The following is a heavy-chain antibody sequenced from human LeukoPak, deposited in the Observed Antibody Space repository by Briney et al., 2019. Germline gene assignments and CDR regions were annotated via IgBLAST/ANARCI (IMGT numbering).Heavy chain of an antibody. Sequence: ESLSLTCAVYGWSFSGFYWSWIRQPPGKGLEWTVEINHMGSTNYNPSLKRRVTLSVETSKNQLSLKMGSVTAADTGVYYCARYIVVVPAAYAFDIWGQGTMVTVSS. D-gene: IGHD2-2*01. CDR3: ARYIVVVPAAYAFDI. CDR1: GWSFSGFY. J-gene: IGHJ3*02. CDR2: INHMGST. V-gene: IGHV4-34*01.